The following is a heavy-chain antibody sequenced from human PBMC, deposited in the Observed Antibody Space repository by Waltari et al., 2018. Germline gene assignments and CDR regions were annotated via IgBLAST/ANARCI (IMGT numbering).Heavy chain of an antibody. V-gene: IGHV4-39*01. CDR3: ASLPYSSGCGLFDY. Sequence: QLQLQESGPGLVKPSETLSLTCTVSGGSISSSSYYWGWIRQPPGKGLEWIGSIYYSGITYNTPYLKSRVTISVETSKNQFSRKLSSVPAADTAVYYCASLPYSSGCGLFDYWGQVTLVTVSS. D-gene: IGHD6-19*01. CDR1: GGSISSSSYY. J-gene: IGHJ4*02. CDR2: IYYSGIT.